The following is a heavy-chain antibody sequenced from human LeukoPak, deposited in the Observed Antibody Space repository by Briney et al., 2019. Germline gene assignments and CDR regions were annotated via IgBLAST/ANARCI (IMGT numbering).Heavy chain of an antibody. J-gene: IGHJ3*02. CDR3: ARDRCSGGNCYSNDAFDI. D-gene: IGHD2-15*01. V-gene: IGHV3-48*02. CDR2: ISSTSSTI. CDR1: GFTFSTYS. Sequence: GGSLRLSCAASGFTFSTYSMNWVRQAPGKGLEWVSYISSTSSTIYYADSVKGRFTISSDNAKNSLYLQMNSLRDEDTAVYYCARDRCSGGNCYSNDAFDIWGQGTMVTVSS.